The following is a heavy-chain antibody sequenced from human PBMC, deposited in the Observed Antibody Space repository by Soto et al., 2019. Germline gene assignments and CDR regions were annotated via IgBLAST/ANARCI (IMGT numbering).Heavy chain of an antibody. CDR3: VGVSLAGS. D-gene: IGHD6-19*01. CDR1: GFHFSAYW. CDR2: IKEDGGDK. Sequence: EVQLVDSGGGLVQPGGSLRLSCVASGFHFSAYWMSWVRQAPGKGLEWVANIKEDGGDKYYVDSVKGRFTISRDNAKNSLYLQMNSLRAEDTAVYYCVGVSLAGSWGQGTLVTVSS. V-gene: IGHV3-7*01. J-gene: IGHJ4*02.